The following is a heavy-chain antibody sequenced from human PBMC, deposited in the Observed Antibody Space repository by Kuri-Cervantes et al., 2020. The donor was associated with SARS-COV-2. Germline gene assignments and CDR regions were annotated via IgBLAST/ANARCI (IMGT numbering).Heavy chain of an antibody. CDR1: GGSITGYY. Sequence: SETLSLTCTVSGGSITGYYWSWIRQTPGKGLEWIGYIYYSGSTNYNPSLKSRVTISVDTSKNQFSLKLNSLTAADTAVYYCARGRWGTGWTLGNYYYGLDVWGQGTTVTVSS. V-gene: IGHV4-59*12. CDR2: IYYSGST. D-gene: IGHD3-16*01. CDR3: ARGRWGTGWTLGNYYYGLDV. J-gene: IGHJ6*02.